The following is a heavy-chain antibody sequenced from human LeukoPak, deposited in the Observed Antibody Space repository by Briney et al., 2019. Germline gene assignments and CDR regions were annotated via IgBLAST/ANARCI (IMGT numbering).Heavy chain of an antibody. V-gene: IGHV3-30*02. CDR2: MRSDGTEK. Sequence: PGGSLRLSCGASGFTFSTYGMHWVRQAPGKGLEWVAFMRSDGTEKYYVDSVKGRFTISRDNSKNTLYLQMNSLRPEDTALYFCAKDGDTGGYSYFDYWGQGTLVTVSS. CDR3: AKDGDTGGYSYFDY. CDR1: GFTFSTYG. J-gene: IGHJ4*02. D-gene: IGHD3-22*01.